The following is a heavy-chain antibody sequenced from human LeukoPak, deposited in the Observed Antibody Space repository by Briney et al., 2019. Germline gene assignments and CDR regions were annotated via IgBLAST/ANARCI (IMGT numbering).Heavy chain of an antibody. CDR2: ISYDGTNK. Sequence: GGSLRLSCAASGFTFSSIAMHWVRQAPGKGLEWVVVISYDGTNKYYADSVKGRFTVSRDNSKNTLYLDMNSLRPEDSALYYCARNPYDDYYFDLRGQGALVTVSS. CDR3: ARNPYDDYYFDL. D-gene: IGHD3-16*01. V-gene: IGHV3-30-3*01. J-gene: IGHJ4*02. CDR1: GFTFSSIA.